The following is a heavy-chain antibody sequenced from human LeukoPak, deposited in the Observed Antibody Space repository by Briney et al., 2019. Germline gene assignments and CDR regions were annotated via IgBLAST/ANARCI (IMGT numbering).Heavy chain of an antibody. V-gene: IGHV3-30*02. J-gene: IGHJ4*02. CDR2: IRYDGSNK. CDR3: AKDPDLLTGYYDY. CDR1: GFTFSSYG. D-gene: IGHD3-9*01. Sequence: GSLRLSCAASGFTFSSYGMHWVRQAPGKGLEWVAFIRYDGSNKYYADSVKGRFTISRDNSKNTLYLQMNSLRAEDTAVYYCAKDPDLLTGYYDYWGQGTLVTVSS.